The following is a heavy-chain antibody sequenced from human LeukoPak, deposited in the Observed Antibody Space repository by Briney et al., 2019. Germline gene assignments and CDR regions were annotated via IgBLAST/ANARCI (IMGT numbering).Heavy chain of an antibody. CDR3: AKDRAEWFGELYLFDY. D-gene: IGHD3-10*01. J-gene: IGHJ4*02. V-gene: IGHV3-30*18. CDR1: GFTFSSYG. Sequence: PGRSLRLSCAASGFTFSSYGMHWVRQAPGKGLEWVAVISYDGSNKYYADSVKGRFTISRDNSKNTLYLQMNSLRAEDTAVYYCAKDRAEWFGELYLFDYWGQGTLVTVSS. CDR2: ISYDGSNK.